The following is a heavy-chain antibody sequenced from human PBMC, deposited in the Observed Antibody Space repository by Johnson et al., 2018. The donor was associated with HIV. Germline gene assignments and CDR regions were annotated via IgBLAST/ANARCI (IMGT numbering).Heavy chain of an antibody. CDR2: INWNGIST. J-gene: IGHJ3*02. Sequence: EVQLVESGGGVVRPGGSLRLSCAASGFTFDDYGMSWVRQAPGKGLEWVSGINWNGISTGYADSVKGRLTISRDNAKNSLYLQMDRLRADDTAVYYCAKSKPARRVRHGELDIWGQGTMVTVSS. D-gene: IGHD6-6*01. CDR1: GFTFDDYG. CDR3: AKSKPARRVRHGELDI. V-gene: IGHV3-20*04.